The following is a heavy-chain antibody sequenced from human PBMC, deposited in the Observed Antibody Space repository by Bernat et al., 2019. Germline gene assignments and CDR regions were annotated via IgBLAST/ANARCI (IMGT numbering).Heavy chain of an antibody. D-gene: IGHD6-13*01. CDR3: ARDRTKGYSSSWDDAFDI. V-gene: IGHV3-30-3*01. CDR2: ISYDGSNK. Sequence: QVQLVESGGGVVQPGRSLRLSCAASGFTFSSYAMHWVRQAPGKGLEWVAVISYDGSNKYYADSVKGRFTISRDNSKNTLYLQMNSLRAEDTAMYYCARDRTKGYSSSWDDAFDIWGQGTTVTVSS. CDR1: GFTFSSYA. J-gene: IGHJ3*02.